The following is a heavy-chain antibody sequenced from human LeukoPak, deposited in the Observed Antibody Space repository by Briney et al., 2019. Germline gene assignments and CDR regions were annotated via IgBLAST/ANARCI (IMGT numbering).Heavy chain of an antibody. D-gene: IGHD2-2*01. Sequence: SVKVSCKASGYTFTSYAISWVRQAPGQGLEWMGGIIPIFGTANYAQKFQGRVTITADESTSTAYMELSSLRSEDTAVYYCARTPQDIVVVPAAPPPYYYYYYMDVWGKGTTVTISS. V-gene: IGHV1-69*13. CDR2: IIPIFGTA. J-gene: IGHJ6*03. CDR3: ARTPQDIVVVPAAPPPYYYYYYMDV. CDR1: GYTFTSYA.